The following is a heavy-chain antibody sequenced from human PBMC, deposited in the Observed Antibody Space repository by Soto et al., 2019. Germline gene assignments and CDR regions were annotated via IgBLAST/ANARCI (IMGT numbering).Heavy chain of an antibody. J-gene: IGHJ6*02. Sequence: SETLSLTCTVSGDSVTSAGHYWSWIRQRPGKGLEWIGYIEYSGSTHNNPSLKSRVTISVDKSKNQFSLELTSVTAADTAVYYCARDLAFYQGSYYGLDVWGQGTAVTVSS. V-gene: IGHV4-31*03. CDR1: GDSVTSAGHY. D-gene: IGHD3-10*01. CDR3: ARDLAFYQGSYYGLDV. CDR2: IEYSGST.